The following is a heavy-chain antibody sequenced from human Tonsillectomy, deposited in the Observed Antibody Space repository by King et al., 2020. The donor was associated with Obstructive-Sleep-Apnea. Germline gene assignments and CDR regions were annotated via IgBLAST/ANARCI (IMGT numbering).Heavy chain of an antibody. J-gene: IGHJ6*02. CDR2: INHSGST. Sequence: VQLQQWGAGLLKPSETLSLTCAVYGVSFSGYYWSWIRQPPGKGLEWIGEINHSGSTNYNPSLKSRVTISVDTSKNQFSLKLSSVTAADTAVYYCATSTTDIVVVPAATVYYYYGMDVWGQGTTVTVSS. CDR1: GVSFSGYY. D-gene: IGHD2-2*01. V-gene: IGHV4-34*01. CDR3: ATSTTDIVVVPAATVYYYYGMDV.